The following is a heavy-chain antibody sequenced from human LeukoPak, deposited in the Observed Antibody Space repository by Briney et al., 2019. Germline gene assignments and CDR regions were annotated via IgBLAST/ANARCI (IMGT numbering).Heavy chain of an antibody. D-gene: IGHD2-2*01. Sequence: ASVTVSCKVSGYTLTQLSMHWVRQAPGKGLEWMGSFDPEDGETIYAQKFQGRVTMTEDTSTDTAYMELSSLRSEDTAIYYCATDLTCSSTSCYVDYWGQGTLVTVSS. CDR3: ATDLTCSSTSCYVDY. V-gene: IGHV1-24*01. J-gene: IGHJ4*02. CDR2: FDPEDGET. CDR1: GYTLTQLS.